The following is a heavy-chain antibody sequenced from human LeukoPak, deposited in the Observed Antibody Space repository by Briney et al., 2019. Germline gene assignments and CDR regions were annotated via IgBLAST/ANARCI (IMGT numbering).Heavy chain of an antibody. CDR1: GYTLTELS. CDR2: FDPEDGET. J-gene: IGHJ6*03. V-gene: IGHV1-24*01. Sequence: GASVKVSCKVSGYTLTELSMHWVRQAPGKGLEWMGGFDPEDGETIYAQKFQGRVTMTEDTSTDTAYMELSSLRSEDTAVYYCATVKGYSSGWYGYYYYYMDVWGKGTTVTVSS. CDR3: ATVKGYSSGWYGYYYYYMDV. D-gene: IGHD6-19*01.